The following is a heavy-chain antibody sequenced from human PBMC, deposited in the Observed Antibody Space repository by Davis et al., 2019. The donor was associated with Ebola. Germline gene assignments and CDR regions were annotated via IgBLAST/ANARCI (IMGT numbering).Heavy chain of an antibody. CDR1: GYTFTSYD. J-gene: IGHJ1*01. V-gene: IGHV1-8*01. D-gene: IGHD2-8*02. CDR3: AIGYCTGGVCSEIEYFQH. CDR2: MNPNSGNT. Sequence: ASVKVSCKASGYTFTSYDINWVRQATGQGLEWMGWMNPNSGNTGYAQKFQGRVTMTRNTSISTAYMELSSLRSEDTAVYYCAIGYCTGGVCSEIEYFQHWGQGTLVTVSS.